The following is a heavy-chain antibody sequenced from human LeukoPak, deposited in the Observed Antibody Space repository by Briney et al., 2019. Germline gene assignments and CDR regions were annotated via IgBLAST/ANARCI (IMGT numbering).Heavy chain of an antibody. J-gene: IGHJ4*02. CDR2: ISSSTSYI. V-gene: IGHV3-21*01. CDR1: GFTFSSYS. Sequence: VQPGGSPRLSCAASGFTFSSYSMNWIRQAPGKGLEWVSSISSSTSYIYYADSVKGRFTISKDNAKNSLYLQMNSLRAGDTAVYYCARAGGSTVSHSDYWGQGTLVTVSS. D-gene: IGHD4-17*01. CDR3: ARAGGSTVSHSDY.